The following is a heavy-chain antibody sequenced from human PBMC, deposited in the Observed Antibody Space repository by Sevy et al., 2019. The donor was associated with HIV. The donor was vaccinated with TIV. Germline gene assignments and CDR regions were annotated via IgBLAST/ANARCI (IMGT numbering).Heavy chain of an antibody. CDR3: DIHGYDDDAP. CDR2: ISYDGNNK. CDR1: GFTFSSYA. J-gene: IGHJ5*02. V-gene: IGHV3-30*04. D-gene: IGHD5-12*01. Sequence: GGSLRLSCAASGFTFSSYAMHWVRQAPGKGLEWVAVISYDGNNKYHADSVKDRFTISRDNSKNTLYLQMNSLRAEDTAVYYCDIHGYDDDAPWGQGTLVTVSS.